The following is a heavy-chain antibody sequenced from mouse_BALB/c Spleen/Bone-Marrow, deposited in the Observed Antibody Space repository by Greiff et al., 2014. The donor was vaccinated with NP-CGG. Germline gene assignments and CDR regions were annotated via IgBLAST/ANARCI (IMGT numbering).Heavy chain of an antibody. V-gene: IGHV7-3*02. Sequence: GQLKESGGGLVQPGGSLRLSCATSGFTFTGYYISWVRQPPGKALEWLGFIRNKANGYTTEYSASVKGRFTISRDNSQSILYLQMNTLRAEDSATYYCARDDAMDYWGQGTSVTVSS. J-gene: IGHJ4*01. CDR1: GFTFTGYY. CDR2: IRNKANGYTT. CDR3: ARDDAMDY.